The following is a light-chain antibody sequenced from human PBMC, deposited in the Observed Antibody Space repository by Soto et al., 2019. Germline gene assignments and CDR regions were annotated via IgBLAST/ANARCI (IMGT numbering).Light chain of an antibody. J-gene: IGKJ4*01. CDR1: QSVSSSY. CDR3: QQYGISPVT. CDR2: GAS. V-gene: IGKV3-20*01. Sequence: EIVLTQSPGTLSLSPGERATLSCRASQSVSSSYLAWYQQKPGQAPRLLIYGASSRATGIPDRFSGSGSGTDFTLTISRLEPEDCAVYYCQQYGISPVTFGGRTKVDIK.